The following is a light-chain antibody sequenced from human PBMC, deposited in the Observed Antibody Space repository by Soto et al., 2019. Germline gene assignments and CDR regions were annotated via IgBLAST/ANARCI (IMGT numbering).Light chain of an antibody. Sequence: EIVLTQSPATLSLSLGERATISCRASQSISSDLACYQHKPGQAPRLLIYNSSNRATGIPARFSGSGSGTGFTLTISSLEPEDFAVYYCQQRSNWPPITFGQGTRLEI. V-gene: IGKV3-11*01. CDR1: QSISSD. CDR2: NSS. J-gene: IGKJ5*01. CDR3: QQRSNWPPIT.